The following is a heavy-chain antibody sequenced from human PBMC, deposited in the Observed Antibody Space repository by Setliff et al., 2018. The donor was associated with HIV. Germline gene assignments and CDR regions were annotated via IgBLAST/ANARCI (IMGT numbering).Heavy chain of an antibody. Sequence: PGGSLRLSCAASGFSFSGYSMNWVRQAPGRGLEWLSYISSSSSTIYYADSVKGRFTISRDKAKNSLYLQMNSLTVEDTAVYYCAGDMVQAYGLDVWGHGTTVTVSS. D-gene: IGHD3-10*01. J-gene: IGHJ6*02. CDR2: ISSSSSTI. CDR3: AGDMVQAYGLDV. CDR1: GFSFSGYS. V-gene: IGHV3-48*01.